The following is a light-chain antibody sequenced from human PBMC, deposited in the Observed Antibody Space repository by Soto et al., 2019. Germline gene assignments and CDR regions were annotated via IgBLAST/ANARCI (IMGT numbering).Light chain of an antibody. CDR2: EVS. Sequence: QSALTQPPSASGSPGQSVTISCTGTSSDVGGYNYVSWYQQHPGKAPKLMIYEVSKRPSGVPDRFSGSKSGNTASLPVSGLQAEDEADYYCSSYAGSNILYVFGTGTKLTVL. J-gene: IGLJ1*01. CDR1: SSDVGGYNY. V-gene: IGLV2-8*01. CDR3: SSYAGSNILYV.